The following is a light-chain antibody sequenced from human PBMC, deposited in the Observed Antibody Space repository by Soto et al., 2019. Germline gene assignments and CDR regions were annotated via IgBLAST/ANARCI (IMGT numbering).Light chain of an antibody. CDR3: SSYTSISTLYV. J-gene: IGLJ1*01. CDR2: EVS. Sequence: QSVLTQPASVSGSPGQSITISCTGTNSDVGGYNYVSWYQQHPGKAPELMIYEVSHRPSGVSNRFSGSKSDNTASLTISGLQDEDEADYYCSSYTSISTLYVFGTGTKVTVL. CDR1: NSDVGGYNY. V-gene: IGLV2-14*01.